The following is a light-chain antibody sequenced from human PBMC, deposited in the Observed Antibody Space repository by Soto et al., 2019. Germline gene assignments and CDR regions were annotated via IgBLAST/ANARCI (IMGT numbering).Light chain of an antibody. Sequence: DIQMTQSPSSLSASVGDTVTITCRASQNIRNYLNWYQQKPGDAPKLLIYAASTLQGAVPSRFSGSGSGTDFNLTISSLQPEDFATYHCQQGHSTPYTFGQGTRLEI. J-gene: IGKJ2*01. CDR2: AAS. CDR3: QQGHSTPYT. V-gene: IGKV1-39*01. CDR1: QNIRNY.